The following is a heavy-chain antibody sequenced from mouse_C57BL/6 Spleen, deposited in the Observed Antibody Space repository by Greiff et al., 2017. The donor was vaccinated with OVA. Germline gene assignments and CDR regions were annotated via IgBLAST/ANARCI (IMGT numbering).Heavy chain of an antibody. D-gene: IGHD2-4*01. J-gene: IGHJ3*01. CDR3: ARSDDYDKGFAY. V-gene: IGHV1-54*01. CDR1: GYAFTNYL. Sequence: QVQLQQSGAELVRPGTSVKVSCKASGYAFTNYLIEWVKQRPGQGLEWIGVINPGSGGTNYNEKFKGKATLTADKSSSTAYMQLSSLTSEDSAVYFCARSDDYDKGFAYWGQGTLVTVSA. CDR2: INPGSGGT.